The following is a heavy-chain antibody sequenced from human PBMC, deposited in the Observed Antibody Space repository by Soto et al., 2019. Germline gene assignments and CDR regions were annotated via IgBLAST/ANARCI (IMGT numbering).Heavy chain of an antibody. V-gene: IGHV3-73*01. CDR1: GFTFSGSA. CDR3: TRLGVTVTTEPDDYYYYMDV. CDR2: IRSKANSYAT. D-gene: IGHD4-4*01. Sequence: GSLRLSCAASGFTFSGSAMHWVRQASGKGLEWVGRIRSKANSYATAYAASVKGRFTISRDDSKNTAYLQMNSLKTEDTAVYYCTRLGVTVTTEPDDYYYYMDVWGKGTTVTVSS. J-gene: IGHJ6*03.